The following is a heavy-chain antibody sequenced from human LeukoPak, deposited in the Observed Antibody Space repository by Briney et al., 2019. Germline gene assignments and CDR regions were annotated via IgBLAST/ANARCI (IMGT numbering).Heavy chain of an antibody. V-gene: IGHV3-33*01. CDR3: AREWGRIAVAGGPGY. J-gene: IGHJ4*02. CDR2: IWYDGRTK. CDR1: GFIFSNYG. D-gene: IGHD6-19*01. Sequence: GGSLRLSCEVSGFIFSNYGMHWVRQAPGKGLEWVALIWYDGRTKFHADSVKGRFTISRDNSANTLYLQMSSLRVEDTAVYYCAREWGRIAVAGGPGYWGQGALVTVPP.